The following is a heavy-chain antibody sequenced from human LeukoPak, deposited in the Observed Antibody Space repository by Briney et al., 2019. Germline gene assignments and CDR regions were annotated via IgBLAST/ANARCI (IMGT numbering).Heavy chain of an antibody. CDR1: GGSISSSSYY. J-gene: IGHJ5*02. CDR3: ARDGSTMFDP. CDR2: IYYSGST. Sequence: SETLSLTCTVSGGSISSSSYYWGWIRQPPGKGLEWIGSIYYSGSTYYNPSLKSRVTISVDTSKNQFSLKLSSVTAADTAVYYCARDGSTMFDPWGQGTLVTVSS. V-gene: IGHV4-39*07. D-gene: IGHD2/OR15-2a*01.